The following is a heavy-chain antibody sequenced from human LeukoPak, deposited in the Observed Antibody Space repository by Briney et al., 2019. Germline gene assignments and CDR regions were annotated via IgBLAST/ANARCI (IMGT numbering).Heavy chain of an antibody. Sequence: GGSLRLSCAASGFTFSSYAMSWVRQAPGKGLEWVSSISSSSSYIYYADSVKGRFTISRDNAKNSLYLQMNSLRVEDTAVYFCARDPNGDYIGTFDMWGRGTMVSVSS. V-gene: IGHV3-21*04. CDR1: GFTFSSYA. D-gene: IGHD4-17*01. CDR3: ARDPNGDYIGTFDM. CDR2: ISSSSSYI. J-gene: IGHJ3*02.